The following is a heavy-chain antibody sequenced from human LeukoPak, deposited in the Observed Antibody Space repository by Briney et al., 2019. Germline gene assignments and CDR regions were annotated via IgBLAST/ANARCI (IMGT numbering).Heavy chain of an antibody. CDR1: GFTFSSYA. V-gene: IGHV3-23*01. CDR3: AKAAGQCGGDCYSPWGHYYGMDV. Sequence: GGSLRLSCAASGFTFSSYAMSWVRQAPGKGLEWVSAISGSGGSTYYADSVKGRFTISRDNSKNTLYLQMNSLRAEDTAVYYCAKAAGQCGGDCYSPWGHYYGMDVWGQGTTVTVSS. CDR2: ISGSGGST. D-gene: IGHD2-21*02. J-gene: IGHJ6*02.